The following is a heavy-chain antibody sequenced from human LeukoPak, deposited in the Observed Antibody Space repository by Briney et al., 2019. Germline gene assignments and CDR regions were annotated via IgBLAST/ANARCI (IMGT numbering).Heavy chain of an antibody. J-gene: IGHJ4*02. Sequence: AGGSQRLSCSASGISFSTHNMHWVRQAPGKGLEFVSGITSDGENTDYLDFVKGRFTITRDNSKNTLYLHMTSLRPEDTAVYFCVKGRYGTGWDFWGPGTLVIVSS. V-gene: IGHV3-64D*06. CDR3: VKGRYGTGWDF. CDR2: ITSDGENT. D-gene: IGHD3-10*01. CDR1: GISFSTHN.